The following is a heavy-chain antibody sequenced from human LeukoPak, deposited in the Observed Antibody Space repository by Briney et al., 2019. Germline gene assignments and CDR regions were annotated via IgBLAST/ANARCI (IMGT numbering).Heavy chain of an antibody. D-gene: IGHD3-10*01. CDR2: INDSGNT. CDR3: ARRESITMVRGGNWFDP. CDR1: SGSFSNYY. Sequence: SETLSLTCAVYSGSFSNYYWSWIRQSPEKGLEWIGEINDSGNTNYNPSLKSRVTISVDTSKNQFSLKLSSVTAADTAVYYCARRESITMVRGGNWFDPWGQGTLVTVSS. V-gene: IGHV4-34*01. J-gene: IGHJ5*02.